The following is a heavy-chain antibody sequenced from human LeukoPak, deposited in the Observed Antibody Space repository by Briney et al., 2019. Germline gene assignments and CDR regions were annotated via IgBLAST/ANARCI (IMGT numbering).Heavy chain of an antibody. CDR2: IKEDGSEA. CDR1: GFPFSGYW. CDR3: ARGGANRFDY. Sequence: PGGSLRLSCAASGFPFSGYWMTWVRQAPGRGLEWVATIKEDGSEAYFGDFVKGRFAISRDNAKNSLYLQMDSLRGEDTAVYYCARGGANRFDYWSLGTLVTISS. J-gene: IGHJ4*02. V-gene: IGHV3-7*04. D-gene: IGHD3-16*01.